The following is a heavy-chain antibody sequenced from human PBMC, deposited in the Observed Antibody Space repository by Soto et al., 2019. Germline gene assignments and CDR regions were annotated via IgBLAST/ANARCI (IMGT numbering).Heavy chain of an antibody. CDR2: ISDTGGDS. D-gene: IGHD1-1*01. V-gene: IGHV3-23*01. J-gene: IGHJ4*02. CDR1: GFTFINYA. CDR3: VRDLYRSATMPCLDH. Sequence: GGSLRLSCEASGFTFINYAMSWVRQAPGKGLEWVASISDTGGDSYYADSMDGRFTISRDNSKNTLYLQINSLRAEDTAVYYCVRDLYRSATMPCLDHWGQGTMVTVYS.